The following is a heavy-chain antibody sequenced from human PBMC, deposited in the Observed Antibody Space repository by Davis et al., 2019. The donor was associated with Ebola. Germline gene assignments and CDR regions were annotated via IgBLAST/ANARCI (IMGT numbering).Heavy chain of an antibody. D-gene: IGHD3-3*01. Sequence: GGSLRLSCAAPGFTFSSYGMHWVRQAPGKGLEWVAVIWYDGSNKYYADSVKGRFTISRDNSKNTLYLQMNSLRAEDTAVYYCAREGKIFGLDYWGQGALVSVSS. J-gene: IGHJ4*02. CDR3: AREGKIFGLDY. CDR1: GFTFSSYG. CDR2: IWYDGSNK. V-gene: IGHV3-33*01.